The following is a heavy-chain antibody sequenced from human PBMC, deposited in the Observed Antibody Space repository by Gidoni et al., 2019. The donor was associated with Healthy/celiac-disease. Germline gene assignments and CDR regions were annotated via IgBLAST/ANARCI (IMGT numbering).Heavy chain of an antibody. J-gene: IGHJ3*02. CDR3: AIKGYYYDSSGYEDAFDI. D-gene: IGHD3-22*01. CDR1: GYSFTSYW. V-gene: IGHV5-10-1*03. CDR2: MDPSDSYT. Sequence: EVQLVQSGAEVKKPGESLRISCKGSGYSFTSYWNSWVRQMPGKGLEWMGRMDPSDSYTNYSPSFQGHVTISADKSISTAYLQWSSLKASDTAMYYCAIKGYYYDSSGYEDAFDIWGQGTMVTVSS.